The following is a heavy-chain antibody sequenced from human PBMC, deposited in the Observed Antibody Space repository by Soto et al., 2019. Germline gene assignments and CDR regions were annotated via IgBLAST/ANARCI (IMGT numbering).Heavy chain of an antibody. V-gene: IGHV3-23*01. CDR3: AKDRLGGGLDY. CDR2: VTSRGDTT. CDR1: GFIFSNYA. Sequence: EVQLLQSGGGLVQPGGSLRLSCAASGFIFSNYAMNWVRQALGKGLEWVSIVTSRGDTTYYADSVKGRFTISRDNSKNTLYLQVNSLTAEDTAVYYCAKDRLGGGLDYWGQGTLVSVSS. J-gene: IGHJ4*02. D-gene: IGHD3-16*01.